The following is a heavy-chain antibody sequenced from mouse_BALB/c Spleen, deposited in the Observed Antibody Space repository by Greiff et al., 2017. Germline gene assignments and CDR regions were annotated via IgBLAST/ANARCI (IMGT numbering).Heavy chain of an antibody. CDR2: ISYDGSN. CDR3: ARAMITTGAMDY. V-gene: IGHV3-6*02. Sequence: EVKLLESGPGLVKPSQSLSLTCSVTGYSITSGYYWNWIRQFPGNKLEWMGYISYDGSNNYNPSLKNRISITRDTSKNQFFLKLNSVTTEDTATYYCARAMITTGAMDYWGQGTSVTVSS. J-gene: IGHJ4*01. D-gene: IGHD2-4*01. CDR1: GYSITSGYY.